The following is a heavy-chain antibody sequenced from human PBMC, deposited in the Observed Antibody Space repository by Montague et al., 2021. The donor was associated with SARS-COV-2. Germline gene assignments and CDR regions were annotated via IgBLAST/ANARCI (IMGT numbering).Heavy chain of an antibody. CDR2: IFYTGST. CDR3: ARAQNICFIANCVNYFDL. J-gene: IGHJ4*02. V-gene: IGHV4-59*01. D-gene: IGHD2-15*01. Sequence: SETLSLTRSVSGGSTSNYYWTWIRQSPGKGLQWIGYIFYTGSTKFNPSLKSRVSMSLDTSKNHFSLRLSAVTAADTARYYCARAQNICFIANCVNYFDLWGLGALVTVSS. CDR1: GGSTSNYY.